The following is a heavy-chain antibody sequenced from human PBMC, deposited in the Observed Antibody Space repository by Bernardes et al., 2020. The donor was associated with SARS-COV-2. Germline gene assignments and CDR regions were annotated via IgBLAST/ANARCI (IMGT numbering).Heavy chain of an antibody. V-gene: IGHV4-4*07. CDR1: GASISRPY. J-gene: IGHJ5*02. D-gene: IGHD1-26*01. CDR3: ARDYIGSVDWFDP. Sequence: SETLSLTCSVSGASISRPYWSWIRQPAGERLEWLGRLYSSGRVNYNPSLMGRVSMSVDTSKNQISLKLYSVTAADTALYFCARDYIGSVDWFDPWGQGTLVTVS. CDR2: LYSSGRV.